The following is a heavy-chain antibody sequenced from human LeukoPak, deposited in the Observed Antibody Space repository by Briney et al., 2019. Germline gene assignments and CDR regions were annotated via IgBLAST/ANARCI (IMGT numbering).Heavy chain of an antibody. J-gene: IGHJ5*02. CDR3: ARDYDILTGLNWFDP. Sequence: KPSENLSLTCTVSGGSISSSSYYWGWLRQPPGKGLWWIGSIYYSGSTYYNPSLKSRVTISVDTSKSQFSLKLSSVTAADTAVYYCARDYDILTGLNWFDPWGQGTLVTVSS. D-gene: IGHD3-9*01. V-gene: IGHV4-39*07. CDR1: GGSISSSSYY. CDR2: IYYSGST.